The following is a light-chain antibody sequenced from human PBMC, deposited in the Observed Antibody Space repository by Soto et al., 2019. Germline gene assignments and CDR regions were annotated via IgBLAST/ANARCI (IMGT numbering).Light chain of an antibody. Sequence: QPVLTQPPSVSGAPGQRVTISCTGSSSNIGAGSDVNWYQQLPGTAPKLLIYGNINRPSGVPDRFSASKSGTSASLAITGLQAEDEADYYCQSYDSSLSASYVFGTGTKLTVL. CDR1: SSNIGAGSD. V-gene: IGLV1-40*01. CDR3: QSYDSSLSASYV. CDR2: GNI. J-gene: IGLJ1*01.